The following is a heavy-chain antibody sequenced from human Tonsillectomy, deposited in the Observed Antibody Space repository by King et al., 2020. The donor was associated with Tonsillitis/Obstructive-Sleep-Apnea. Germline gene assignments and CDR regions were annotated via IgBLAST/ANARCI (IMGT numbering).Heavy chain of an antibody. CDR2: FYYNGNT. J-gene: IGHJ5*02. D-gene: IGHD3-22*01. Sequence: VQLQDSGPGLVTPSETLSLTCNVSGGSISSYYWSWIRQPPGKGLEWIGYFYYNGNTNYNPSLKSRVTISVDTSKNQLSLKMSSVTAADTAVYYCARAYYYDSGWFYPWGQGTLVTVSS. CDR3: ARAYYYDSGWFYP. CDR1: GGSISSYY. V-gene: IGHV4-59*01.